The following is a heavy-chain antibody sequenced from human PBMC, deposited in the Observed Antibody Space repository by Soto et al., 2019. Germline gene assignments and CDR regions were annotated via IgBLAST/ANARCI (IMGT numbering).Heavy chain of an antibody. J-gene: IGHJ6*02. Sequence: GGSLRLSCAASGFTFSSYAMSWVRQAPGKGLEWVSAISGSGGSTYYADSVKGRFTISRDNSKNTLYLQMNSLRAEDTAVYYCAKGAARFGDPYYYYYGMDVCGQGPTVTVYS. CDR2: ISGSGGST. CDR3: AKGAARFGDPYYYYYGMDV. V-gene: IGHV3-23*01. D-gene: IGHD3-10*01. CDR1: GFTFSSYA.